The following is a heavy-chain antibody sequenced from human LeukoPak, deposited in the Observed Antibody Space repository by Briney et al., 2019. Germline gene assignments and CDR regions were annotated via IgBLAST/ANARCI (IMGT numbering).Heavy chain of an antibody. Sequence: EASVKVSCKASGYTFTSYGISWVRQAPGRGLEWMGRINPNSGGTNYAQKFQGRVTMTRDTSISTAYMELSRLRSDDTAVYYCARVGDYWYFDLWGRGTLVTVSS. CDR2: INPNSGGT. J-gene: IGHJ2*01. D-gene: IGHD3-10*01. CDR3: ARVGDYWYFDL. CDR1: GYTFTSYG. V-gene: IGHV1-2*06.